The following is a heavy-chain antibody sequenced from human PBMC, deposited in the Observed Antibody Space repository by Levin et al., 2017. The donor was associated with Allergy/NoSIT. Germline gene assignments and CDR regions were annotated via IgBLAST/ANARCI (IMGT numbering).Heavy chain of an antibody. Sequence: GESLKISCVASGFTFSTYAMTWVRQAPGKGLEWVSSIGSNTANTYYADSVKGRFTISRDNSKNTLYLQVNSLRADDTATYYCAKTDGWSLDYWGQGTLLTVSS. CDR3: AKTDGWSLDY. CDR2: IGSNTANT. J-gene: IGHJ4*02. V-gene: IGHV3-23*01. CDR1: GFTFSTYA. D-gene: IGHD5-24*01.